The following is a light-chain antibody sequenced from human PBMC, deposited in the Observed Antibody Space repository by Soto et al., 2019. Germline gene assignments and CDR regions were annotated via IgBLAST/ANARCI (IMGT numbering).Light chain of an antibody. CDR2: EIF. V-gene: IGLV2-14*01. J-gene: IGLJ2*01. CDR3: SSYTTDNTRV. Sequence: QSVLTQPASVSASPGQSISISCSGTSNDVGAFEYVSWYQQHPGKAPKLMIFEIFNRPSGISNRFSGSKSGNTASLTISGLQAEDEAYYYCSSYTTDNTRVFGGGTKLTVL. CDR1: SNDVGAFEY.